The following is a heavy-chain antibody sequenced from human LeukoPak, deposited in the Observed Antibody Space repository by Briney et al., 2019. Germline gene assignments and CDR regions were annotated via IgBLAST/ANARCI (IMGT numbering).Heavy chain of an antibody. D-gene: IGHD2-15*01. CDR2: ISGSGGST. Sequence: SGGSLRLSCAVSGFTFSSYAISWVRQAPGKGLEWVSAISGSGGSTYYADSVKGRFTISRDNSKNTLYLQMNSLRAEDTAVYYCAKDPARVVVATMTESDWFDLWGQGTLVTVSS. J-gene: IGHJ5*02. CDR3: AKDPARVVVATMTESDWFDL. V-gene: IGHV3-23*01. CDR1: GFTFSSYA.